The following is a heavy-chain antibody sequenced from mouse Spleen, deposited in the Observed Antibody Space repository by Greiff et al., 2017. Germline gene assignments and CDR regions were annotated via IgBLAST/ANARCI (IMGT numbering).Heavy chain of an antibody. CDR3: ARYGYDYDYAMDY. D-gene: IGHD2-4*01. CDR2: IHPNSGST. V-gene: IGHV1-64*01. CDR1: GYTFTSYW. Sequence: VQLQQSGAELVKPGASVKLSCKASGYTFTSYWMHWVKQRPGQGLEWIGMIHPNSGSTNYNEKFKSKATLTVDKSSSTAYMQLSSLTSEDSAVYYCARYGYDYDYAMDYWGQGTSVTVSS. J-gene: IGHJ4*01.